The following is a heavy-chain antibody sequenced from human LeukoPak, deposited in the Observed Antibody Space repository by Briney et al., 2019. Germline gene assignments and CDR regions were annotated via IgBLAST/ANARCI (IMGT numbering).Heavy chain of an antibody. V-gene: IGHV1-2*02. D-gene: IGHD4-11*01. J-gene: IGHJ5*02. CDR3: ARHSKYANNWFDP. Sequence: ASVKVSCKASGYTFSDYYMQWVRQAPGQGPEWMGRINPNSAGTKYAQKFQGRVTMTWDTSISTAYMELSRLTSDDTAVYYCARHSKYANNWFDPWGQGTLVTVSA. CDR1: GYTFSDYY. CDR2: INPNSAGT.